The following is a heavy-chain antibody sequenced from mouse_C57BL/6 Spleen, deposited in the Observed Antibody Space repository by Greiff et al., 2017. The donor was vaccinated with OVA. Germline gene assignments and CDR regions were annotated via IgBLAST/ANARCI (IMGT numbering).Heavy chain of an antibody. CDR3: ARVGGDDY. V-gene: IGHV3-6*01. J-gene: IGHJ2*01. CDR2: ISYDGSN. CDR1: GYSITSGYY. Sequence: EVKLQESGPGLVKPSQSLSLTCSVTGYSITSGYYWNWIRQFPGNKLEWMGYISYDGSNNYNPSLKNRISITRDTSKNQFFLKLNSVTTEDTATYYCARVGGDDYWGQGTTLTVSS.